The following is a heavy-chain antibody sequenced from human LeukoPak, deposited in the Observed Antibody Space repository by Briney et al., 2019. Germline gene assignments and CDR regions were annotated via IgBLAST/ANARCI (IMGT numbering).Heavy chain of an antibody. D-gene: IGHD2-21*02. V-gene: IGHV1-46*01. CDR1: GYTFTSYY. CDR2: INPSGGST. Sequence: ASVKVSCKASGYTFTSYYMHWVRQAPGQGLEWMGIINPSGGSTSYAQEFQGRVTMTRDMSTSTVYMELSSLRSEDTAVYYCARDGGNCGGDCYNPGGAFDIWGQGTMVTVSS. J-gene: IGHJ3*02. CDR3: ARDGGNCGGDCYNPGGAFDI.